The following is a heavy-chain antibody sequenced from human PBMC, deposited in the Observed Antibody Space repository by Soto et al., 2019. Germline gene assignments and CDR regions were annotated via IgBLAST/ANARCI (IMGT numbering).Heavy chain of an antibody. CDR3: ARDKDREQLGGNYYYALDG. D-gene: IGHD1-1*01. J-gene: IGHJ6*02. CDR1: GDTFSSFA. Sequence: QVHLVQSGAEVKKPGSSVKVSCKASGDTFSSFAISWVRQAPGQGLERMGGIIPIFRTPKYGQKVQGRVTITADEPTSTAYMELSSLRSEDTAVYYCARDKDREQLGGNYYYALDGWGQGTTVIVSS. CDR2: IIPIFRTP. V-gene: IGHV1-69*12.